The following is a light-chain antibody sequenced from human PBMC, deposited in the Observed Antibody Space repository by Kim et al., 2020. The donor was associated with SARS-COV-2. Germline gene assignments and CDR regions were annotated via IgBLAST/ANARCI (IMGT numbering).Light chain of an antibody. CDR1: QSVSSNY. CDR2: GAA. J-gene: IGKJ1*01. V-gene: IGKV3-20*01. CDR3: QQYSRPPAT. Sequence: EIVLTQSPATLSLSPGERATLSCRASQSVSSNYLAYYQQKPGQAPRLLIYGAASRATGIPGRFSGSGSGTDFTLTITRLEHEYAAVYYCQQYSRPPATFGQGTKVDIK.